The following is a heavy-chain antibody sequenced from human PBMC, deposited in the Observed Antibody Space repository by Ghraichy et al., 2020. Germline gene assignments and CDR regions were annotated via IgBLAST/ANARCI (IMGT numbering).Heavy chain of an antibody. J-gene: IGHJ6*02. CDR2: IYRGGST. CDR3: ARVERWLTRNPTSNVYYYGMDV. Sequence: GGSLRLSCAASGFTVSSNYMSWVRQAPGKGLEWVSVIYRGGSTYYADSVKGRFTISRDNSKNTLYLQMNSLRAEDTAVYYCARVERWLTRNPTSNVYYYGMDVWGQGTTVTVSS. D-gene: IGHD5-24*01. CDR1: GFTVSSNY. V-gene: IGHV3-53*01.